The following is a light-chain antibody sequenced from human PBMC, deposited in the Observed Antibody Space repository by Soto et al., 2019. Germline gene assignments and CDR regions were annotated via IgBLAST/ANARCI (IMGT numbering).Light chain of an antibody. Sequence: IQMNESASSMSASVGDRVTITCRASQSITTYLNWYQQKPGKAPKLLIYDAPSLESGVPSMCSGSGSGTDFTLTIPSLLPEDVATYYCQQSRAFCQGTKVDIK. CDR3: QQSRA. J-gene: IGKJ1*01. CDR1: QSITTY. CDR2: DAP. V-gene: IGKV1-39*01.